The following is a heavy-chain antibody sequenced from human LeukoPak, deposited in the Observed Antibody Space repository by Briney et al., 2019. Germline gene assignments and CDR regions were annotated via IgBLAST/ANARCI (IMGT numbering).Heavy chain of an antibody. CDR3: ARGPPTGPTIG. J-gene: IGHJ4*02. D-gene: IGHD3-3*01. CDR2: INPNSGNT. Sequence: GASVKVSCKTSGYTFSDYYIHWIRQAPGQGLEWVGWINPNSGNTGYAQKFQGRVTMTRNTSISTAYMELSSLRSEDTAVYYCARGPPTGPTIGWGQGTLVTVSS. CDR1: GYTFSDYY. V-gene: IGHV1-8*02.